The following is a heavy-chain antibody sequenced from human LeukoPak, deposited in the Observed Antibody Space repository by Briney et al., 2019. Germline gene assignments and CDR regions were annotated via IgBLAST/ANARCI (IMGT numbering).Heavy chain of an antibody. CDR3: ARDRGITMIVVGLFDY. Sequence: GASVKVSCKASGYTFTNYGISWVRQAPGQGLEWMGWISAYNGNTNYAQKLQGRVTMTTDTSTSTAYMELRSLRSDDTAVYYCARDRGITMIVVGLFDYWSQGTLVTVSS. V-gene: IGHV1-18*01. J-gene: IGHJ4*02. CDR1: GYTFTNYG. D-gene: IGHD3-22*01. CDR2: ISAYNGNT.